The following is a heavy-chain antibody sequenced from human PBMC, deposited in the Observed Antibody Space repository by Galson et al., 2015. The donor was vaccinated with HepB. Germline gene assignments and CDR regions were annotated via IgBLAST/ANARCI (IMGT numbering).Heavy chain of an antibody. J-gene: IGHJ4*02. D-gene: IGHD5-18*01. CDR2: IYPGDSDT. V-gene: IGHV5-51*01. Sequence: QSGAEVKKPGESLKISCKGSGYIFTNYWIGWVRQMPGRGLEWMGIIYPGDSDTRYSTSFQGQVTISADKSISTAYLQWSSLKASDTAMYYCAPHSGYSYDCDYCGQGTLVTGPS. CDR3: APHSGYSYDCDY. CDR1: GYIFTNYW.